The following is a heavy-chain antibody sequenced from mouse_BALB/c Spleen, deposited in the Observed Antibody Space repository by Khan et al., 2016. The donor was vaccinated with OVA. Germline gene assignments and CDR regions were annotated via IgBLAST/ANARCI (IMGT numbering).Heavy chain of an antibody. CDR2: IIYSGST. CDR3: ARSSYRFAFVY. D-gene: IGHD2-14*01. Sequence: EVELVESGPSLVKPSQTLSLTCSVTGDSITSGYWCWIRKFPGNKLEYMGYIIYSGSTYYNLSLKSRISITRHTSKVQYSLHLNTVTTVVTATYYCARSSYRFAFVYWGQGTLVTVSA. CDR1: GDSITSGY. V-gene: IGHV3-8*02. J-gene: IGHJ3*01.